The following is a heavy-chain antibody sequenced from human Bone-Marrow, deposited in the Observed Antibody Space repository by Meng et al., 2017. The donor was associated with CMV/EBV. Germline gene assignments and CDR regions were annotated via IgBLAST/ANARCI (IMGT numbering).Heavy chain of an antibody. V-gene: IGHV1-69*10. CDR3: ARVPYCSSTSCYRNWFDP. CDR1: GGTFSSYA. Sequence: SVKVSCKASGGTFSSYAISWVRQAPGQGLEWMGGTIPILGIANYAQKFQGRVTITADKSTSTAYMELSSLRSEDTAVYYCARVPYCSSTSCYRNWFDPWGQGTLVTVSS. D-gene: IGHD2-2*01. CDR2: TIPILGIA. J-gene: IGHJ5*02.